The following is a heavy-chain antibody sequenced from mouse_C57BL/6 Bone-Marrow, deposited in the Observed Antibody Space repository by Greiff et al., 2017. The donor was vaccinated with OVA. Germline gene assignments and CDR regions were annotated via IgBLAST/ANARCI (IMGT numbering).Heavy chain of an antibody. J-gene: IGHJ3*01. V-gene: IGHV1-18*01. CDR1: GYTFTDYN. D-gene: IGHD2-5*01. CDR3: ARGDSDYVPFAY. Sequence: VQLQQSGPELVKPGASVKISCKASGYTFTDYNMDWVKQSHGKSLEWIGDINPNNGGTIYNQKFKGKATLTVDKSSSTAYMELRSLTSEDTAVYYSARGDSDYVPFAYWGQGTLVTVSA. CDR2: INPNNGGT.